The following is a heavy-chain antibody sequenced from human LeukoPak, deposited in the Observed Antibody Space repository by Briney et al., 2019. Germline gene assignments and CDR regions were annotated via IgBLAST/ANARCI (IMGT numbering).Heavy chain of an antibody. CDR3: AREYSTNWYLLWDF. CDR2: IDPDSGGT. J-gene: IGHJ4*02. D-gene: IGHD2-8*01. V-gene: IGHV1-2*06. Sequence: ASVKVSCKASGYTFTGYYIHWVRQAPGQGLEWMGRIDPDSGGTNCAQKFQGRVTMARDTSINTAYMELSRLRSDDTAVYYCAREYSTNWYLLWDFWGQGTLVTVSS. CDR1: GYTFTGYY.